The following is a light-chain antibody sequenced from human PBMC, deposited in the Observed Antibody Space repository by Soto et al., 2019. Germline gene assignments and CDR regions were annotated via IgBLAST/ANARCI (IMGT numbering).Light chain of an antibody. CDR2: GAS. V-gene: IGKV3-20*01. CDR1: QSVSSSF. CDR3: QQYDRSPLT. Sequence: EIVLTQSPGTLSLSPGERATLSCRASQSVSSSFLAWYQQKPGQAPRLLIYGASSRATGIPDRFSGSGSGTVFTLTISRLEPEDVAVYYCQQYDRSPLTFDGGTKVEIK. J-gene: IGKJ4*01.